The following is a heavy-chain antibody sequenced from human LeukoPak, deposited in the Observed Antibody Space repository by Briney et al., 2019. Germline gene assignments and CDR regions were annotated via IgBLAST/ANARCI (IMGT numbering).Heavy chain of an antibody. J-gene: IGHJ2*01. CDR2: IKQDGSEK. Sequence: GGSLRLSCAASGFTFSSYWMSWVRQAAGKGREWVANIKQDGSEKYYVDSVKGRFTFSRDNAKNSLYLQMNSLRAEDTAVYYCARGWWSDWYFDLWGRGTLVTVSS. CDR1: GFTFSSYW. D-gene: IGHD2-15*01. V-gene: IGHV3-7*01. CDR3: ARGWWSDWYFDL.